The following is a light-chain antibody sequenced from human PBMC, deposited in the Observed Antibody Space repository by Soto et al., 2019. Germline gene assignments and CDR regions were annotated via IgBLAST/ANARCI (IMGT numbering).Light chain of an antibody. CDR2: DAY. V-gene: IGKV3-11*01. Sequence: VLKQSPPTLPLSPGQRATLSSRASQSFRGLLAWYQQKPGQAPRLLIYDAYNRATGIPPRFSGSGSGTDFTLTISSLEPEDSAVYYCQQRHMWPITFGQGTRLEIK. J-gene: IGKJ5*01. CDR1: QSFRGL. CDR3: QQRHMWPIT.